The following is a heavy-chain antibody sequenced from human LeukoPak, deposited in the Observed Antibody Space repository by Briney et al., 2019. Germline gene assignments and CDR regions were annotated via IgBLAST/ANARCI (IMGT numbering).Heavy chain of an antibody. Sequence: PGRSLRLSWAASGFTFSSYGMHWVRQAPGKGLEWVAVIWYDGSNKYYADSVKGRFTISRDYSKNTLYLQMNCLRAEDSAVYYCARDTSGDGLDYWGQGALVTVSS. D-gene: IGHD2-21*02. J-gene: IGHJ4*02. V-gene: IGHV3-33*01. CDR3: ARDTSGDGLDY. CDR1: GFTFSSYG. CDR2: IWYDGSNK.